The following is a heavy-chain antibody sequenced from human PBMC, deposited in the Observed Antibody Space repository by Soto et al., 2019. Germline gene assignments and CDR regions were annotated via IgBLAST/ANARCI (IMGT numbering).Heavy chain of an antibody. J-gene: IGHJ2*01. CDR3: ARGASSVTTFYFDL. Sequence: QVQVVQSGAEVKKPGASVKVSCKASGYTFTSYAMHWVRQAPGQRLEWMGWINPGNGNTKNSQKFQGRVTITRDTLASTAYMERSSLRSEDTAVYYCARGASSVTTFYFDLWGRGTLVTVSS. D-gene: IGHD4-17*01. CDR1: GYTFTSYA. CDR2: INPGNGNT. V-gene: IGHV1-3*01.